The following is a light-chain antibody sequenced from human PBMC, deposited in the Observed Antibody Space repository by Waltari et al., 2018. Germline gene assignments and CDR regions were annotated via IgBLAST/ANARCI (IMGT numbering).Light chain of an antibody. CDR1: ISDVGSYNF. V-gene: IGLV2-8*01. Sequence: QSALTQPPSASGSPGQSVTLSCTETISDVGSYNFVPWYQQHPGRAPKRIIFAVNKRPSGVPDRFSGSKSGNTASLTVSVLQAEDEADYYCSSYAGSNILIFGGGTKVTVL. CDR3: SSYAGSNILI. CDR2: AVN. J-gene: IGLJ2*01.